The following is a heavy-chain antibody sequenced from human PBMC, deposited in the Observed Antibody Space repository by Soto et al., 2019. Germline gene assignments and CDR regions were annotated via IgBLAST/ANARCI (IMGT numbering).Heavy chain of an antibody. D-gene: IGHD3-3*01. J-gene: IGHJ5*02. CDR2: IYYSGST. Sequence: QVQLQESGPGLVKPSQTLSLTCTVSGGSISSGGYYWSWIRHHPGRGLEWIGYIYYSGSTYYNPALKSRVTISVDTSKNQFSLKLSSVTAADTAVYYCAKVVTIFGVVITDNWFDPWGQGTLVTVSS. CDR1: GGSISSGGYY. V-gene: IGHV4-31*03. CDR3: AKVVTIFGVVITDNWFDP.